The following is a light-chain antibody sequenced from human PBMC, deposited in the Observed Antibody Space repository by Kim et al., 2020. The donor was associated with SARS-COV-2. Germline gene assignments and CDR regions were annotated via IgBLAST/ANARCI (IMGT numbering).Light chain of an antibody. Sequence: EIVLTQSPGTLSLSPGQRATLSCRASQRVSNNYLAWYQQKPGQAPRLLIYGASNRATGIPDRFSGSGSGTDFTLTINRLQPEDFAVYYCQQYGDSPRTFGQGTKLEI. J-gene: IGKJ2*01. CDR2: GAS. V-gene: IGKV3-20*01. CDR1: QRVSNNY. CDR3: QQYGDSPRT.